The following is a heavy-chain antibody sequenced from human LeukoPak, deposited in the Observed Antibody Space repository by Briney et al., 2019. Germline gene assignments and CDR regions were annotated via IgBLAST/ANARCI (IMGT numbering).Heavy chain of an antibody. D-gene: IGHD5-12*01. Sequence: GGSLRLSCATSGFTFNGYNMNWVRQAPGKGLEWISYITSTSSSTSYADSVKGRFSISRDNAKNSLYLQMNSLRAEDTAVYYCAREMGGYPFDYWGQGTLVTVSS. CDR2: ITSTSSST. J-gene: IGHJ4*02. CDR3: AREMGGYPFDY. V-gene: IGHV3-48*01. CDR1: GFTFNGYN.